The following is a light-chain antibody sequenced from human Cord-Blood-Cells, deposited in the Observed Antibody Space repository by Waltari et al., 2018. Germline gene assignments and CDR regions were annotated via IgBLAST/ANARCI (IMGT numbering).Light chain of an antibody. CDR1: SGPSSSA. V-gene: IGLV4-69*01. J-gene: IGLJ3*02. CDR2: LHSECSH. Sequence: LVLTQSPSASASLGASVKLTCTLRSGPSSSAIAWHQQQPAKGPRYLMKLHSECSHSKGDGLPDRFSGSSSGAERYLTISSLQSEDEADYYCQTWGTGIRVVGGGTKLTVL. CDR3: QTWGTGIRV.